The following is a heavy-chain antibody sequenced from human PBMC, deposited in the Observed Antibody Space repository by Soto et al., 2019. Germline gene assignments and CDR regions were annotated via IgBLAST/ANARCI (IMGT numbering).Heavy chain of an antibody. CDR2: INTGNGNT. CDR3: PRGERFNYFYSGMGV. Sequence: ASVKVSCKASGYNFSTYALLWVRQAPGQRLEWMGWINTGNGNTKYSQKFQGRVTMTRDTSASTAYMELSSLRSEDTAVPYSPRGERFNYFYSGMGVWGQGSTVTVSS. J-gene: IGHJ6*02. V-gene: IGHV1-3*04. D-gene: IGHD1-26*01. CDR1: GYNFSTYA.